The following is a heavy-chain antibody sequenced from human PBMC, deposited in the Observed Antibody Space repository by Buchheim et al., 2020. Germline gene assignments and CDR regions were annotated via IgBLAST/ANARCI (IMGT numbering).Heavy chain of an antibody. Sequence: QVRLVQSGTEVKEPGASVKVSCRASGYTFAGFYMHWVRQAPGQGLEWMGWINPNSGGTNYAQKFQGWVTMTRDTSISTAYMELSRLRSDDTAVYYCARLTLSGSYYFDYWGQGTL. V-gene: IGHV1-2*04. CDR2: INPNSGGT. CDR3: ARLTLSGSYYFDY. CDR1: GYTFAGFY. D-gene: IGHD1-26*01. J-gene: IGHJ4*02.